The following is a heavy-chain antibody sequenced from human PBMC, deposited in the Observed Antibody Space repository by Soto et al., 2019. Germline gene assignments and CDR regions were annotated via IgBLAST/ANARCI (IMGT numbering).Heavy chain of an antibody. CDR2: ICYSGST. Sequence: SETLSLTCTVSGGSISSYYWSWIRQPPGKGLEWIGYICYSGSTNYNPSLKSRVTISVDTSKNQFSLKLSSVTAADTAVYYCARHGDVLYYDYIWGSLYFDYWGQGTLVTVSS. J-gene: IGHJ4*02. D-gene: IGHD3-16*01. CDR3: ARHGDVLYYDYIWGSLYFDY. CDR1: GGSISSYY. V-gene: IGHV4-59*08.